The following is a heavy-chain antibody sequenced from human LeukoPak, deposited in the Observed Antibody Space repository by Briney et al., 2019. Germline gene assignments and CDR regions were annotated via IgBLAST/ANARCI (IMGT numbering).Heavy chain of an antibody. CDR1: GFTFSSYS. Sequence: PGGSLRLSCAASGFTFSSYSMNWVRQAPGKGLEWVSSISSSSSYIYYADSVKGRFTISRDNAKNSLYLQMNSLRAEDTAVYYCAREKAAAGTYNNYGMDVWGQGTTVTVSS. CDR2: ISSSSSYI. CDR3: AREKAAAGTYNNYGMDV. V-gene: IGHV3-21*01. J-gene: IGHJ6*02. D-gene: IGHD6-13*01.